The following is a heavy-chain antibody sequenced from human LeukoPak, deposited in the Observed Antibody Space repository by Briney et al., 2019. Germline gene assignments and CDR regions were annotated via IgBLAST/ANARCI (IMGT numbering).Heavy chain of an antibody. Sequence: GGSLRLSCAASGFTFSDYYMSWIRQAPGKGLEWVSYISSSGSTIYYADSVKGRFTISRDNAKNSLYLQMNRLRADDTAVYYCGSGGRLVTQDVFDIWGQGTWSPSLQ. CDR2: ISSSGSTI. D-gene: IGHD4-23*01. CDR3: GSGGRLVTQDVFDI. V-gene: IGHV3-11*04. CDR1: GFTFSDYY. J-gene: IGHJ3*02.